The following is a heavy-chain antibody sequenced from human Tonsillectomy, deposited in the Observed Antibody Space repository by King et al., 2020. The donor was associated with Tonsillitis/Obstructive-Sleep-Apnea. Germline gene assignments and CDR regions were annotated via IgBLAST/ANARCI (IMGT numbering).Heavy chain of an antibody. D-gene: IGHD3-22*01. CDR3: AKGPFGYDDSSGYYPGGAFDI. Sequence: VQLVESGGGLVQPGGSLRLSCAASGFTFSSYAMSWVRQAPGKGLEWVSVISGSGGSTYYADSVKGRFTISRDNSKNTLYLQMNSLRAEDTAVYYCAKGPFGYDDSSGYYPGGAFDIWGQGTMVTVSS. CDR1: GFTFSSYA. CDR2: ISGSGGST. J-gene: IGHJ3*02. V-gene: IGHV3-23*04.